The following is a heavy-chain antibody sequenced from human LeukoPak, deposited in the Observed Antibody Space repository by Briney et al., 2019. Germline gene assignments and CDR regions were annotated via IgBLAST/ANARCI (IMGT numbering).Heavy chain of an antibody. Sequence: SETLSLTCAVSGAYFGGYFWNWIRQSPEKGLEWIGEIKYDGTTNYNPSLTSRVTMSIDKATNQFHLKVTSLTAADTAVYYCARGPDYYGDYISWFPDAFHIWGQGTLVSVSP. CDR1: GAYFGGYF. J-gene: IGHJ3*02. CDR2: IKYDGTT. CDR3: ARGPDYYGDYISWFPDAFHI. V-gene: IGHV4-34*01. D-gene: IGHD4-17*01.